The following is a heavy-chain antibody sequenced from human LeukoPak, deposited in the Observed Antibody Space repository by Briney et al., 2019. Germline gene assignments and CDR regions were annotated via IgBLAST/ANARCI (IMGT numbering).Heavy chain of an antibody. D-gene: IGHD3-3*01. CDR1: GGSISSYY. CDR3: ARDKRHYDFWSGTASNWFDP. V-gene: IGHV4-59*01. Sequence: SETLSLTSTVSGGSISSYYWSWIRQPPGKGLEWIGYIYYSGSTNYNPSLKSRVTISVDTSKNQFSLKLSSVTAADTAVYYCARDKRHYDFWSGTASNWFDPWGQGTLVTVSS. J-gene: IGHJ5*02. CDR2: IYYSGST.